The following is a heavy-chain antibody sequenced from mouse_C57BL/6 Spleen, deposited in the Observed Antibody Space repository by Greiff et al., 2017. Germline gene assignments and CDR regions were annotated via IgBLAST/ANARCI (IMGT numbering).Heavy chain of an antibody. V-gene: IGHV1-54*01. Sequence: VQLQQSGAELVRPGTSVKVSCKASGYAFTNYLIEWVKQRPGQGLEWIGVINPGSGGTNYNEKFKGKATLTADKSSSTAYMQLRSLTSEDSAVYFCERRRGSYEAWFAYWGQGTLVTVAA. J-gene: IGHJ3*01. D-gene: IGHD1-1*02. CDR3: ERRRGSYEAWFAY. CDR1: GYAFTNYL. CDR2: INPGSGGT.